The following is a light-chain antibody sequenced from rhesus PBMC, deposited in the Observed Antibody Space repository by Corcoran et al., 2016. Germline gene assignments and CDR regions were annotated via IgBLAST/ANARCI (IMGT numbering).Light chain of an antibody. CDR2: STS. V-gene: IGKV1-80*01. CDR3: QHGFGTPLT. J-gene: IGKJ1*01. CDR1: QDIINN. Sequence: DIQMTQSPSSLSASVGDTVTITCRASQDIINNLAWYQQAPGKVSKLLVDSTSTLATGVPSRFSGSGSRTDFTLNVSSLQPEDIATNYCQHGFGTPLTFSQGTKVEIQ.